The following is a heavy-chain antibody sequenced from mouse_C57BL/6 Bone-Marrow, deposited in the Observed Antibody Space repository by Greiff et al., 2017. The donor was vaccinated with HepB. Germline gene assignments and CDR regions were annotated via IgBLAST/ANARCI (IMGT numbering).Heavy chain of an antibody. D-gene: IGHD2-3*01. J-gene: IGHJ4*01. Sequence: VQLQESGPGLVQPSQCLSITCTVSGFSFTSYGVHWVRQSPGKGLEWLGVIWSGGSTDYNAAFISRLSISKDNPTSQVFFKKNSLQADDTAIYYCARDGYYGDYDYAMDYWGQGTSVTVSS. CDR3: ARDGYYGDYDYAMDY. CDR1: GFSFTSYG. V-gene: IGHV2-2*01. CDR2: IWSGGST.